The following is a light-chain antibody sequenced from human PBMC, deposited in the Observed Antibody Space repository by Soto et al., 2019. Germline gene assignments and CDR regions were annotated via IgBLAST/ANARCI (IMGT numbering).Light chain of an antibody. CDR3: QQYGSSPLT. CDR1: QSVSSSY. V-gene: IGKV3-20*01. J-gene: IGKJ4*01. Sequence: EIVLTQSPGTLSLSPGERATLSCRASQSVSSSYLAWYQQKPGQAPRLLIYGASSRATGIPDRFSGSGSGTDFTLTISRLEPEYFAVYYCQQYGSSPLTFVGGTKVEIK. CDR2: GAS.